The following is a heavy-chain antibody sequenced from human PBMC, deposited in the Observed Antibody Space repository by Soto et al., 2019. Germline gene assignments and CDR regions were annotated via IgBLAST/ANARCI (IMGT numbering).Heavy chain of an antibody. CDR2: FIAMLGTP. D-gene: IGHD5-18*01. J-gene: IGHJ4*02. V-gene: IGHV1-69*13. CDR1: GGTFGSQG. CDR3: ARGAMANFDY. Sequence: GASVKVSCKASGGTFGSQGIAWVRQVPGQGLEWMGGFIAMLGTPTYAKKVQGRATISADESLTSSYLELRSLRSEDTGVYFCARGAMANFDYWGQGTVVTVSS.